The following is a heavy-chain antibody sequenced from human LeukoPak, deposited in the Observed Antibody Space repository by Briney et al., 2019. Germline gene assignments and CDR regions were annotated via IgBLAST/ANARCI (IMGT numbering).Heavy chain of an antibody. J-gene: IGHJ4*02. D-gene: IGHD2-2*01. CDR1: GFTFSSYG. V-gene: IGHV3-48*03. CDR3: ARDTDCSSTSCPFDY. CDR2: ISSSGSTI. Sequence: GGSLRLSCAASGFTFSSYGMNWVRQAPGKGLEWVSYISSSGSTIYYADSVKGRFTISRDNAKNSLYLQMNSLRAEDTALYYCARDTDCSSTSCPFDYWGQGTLVTVSS.